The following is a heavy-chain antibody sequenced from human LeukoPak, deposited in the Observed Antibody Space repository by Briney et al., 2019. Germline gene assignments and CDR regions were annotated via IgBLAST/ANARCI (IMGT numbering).Heavy chain of an antibody. CDR2: IYYSGST. CDR1: GGSISSGGYY. V-gene: IGHV4-31*03. D-gene: IGHD3-3*01. CDR3: AKVLRNFWSGYSY. Sequence: SETLSLTCTVSGGSISSGGYYWSWIRQHPGKGLEWIGYIYYSGSTYYNPSLKSRVTISVDTSKNQFSLKLSSVTAADTAVYYCAKVLRNFWSGYSYWGQGTLVTVSS. J-gene: IGHJ4*02.